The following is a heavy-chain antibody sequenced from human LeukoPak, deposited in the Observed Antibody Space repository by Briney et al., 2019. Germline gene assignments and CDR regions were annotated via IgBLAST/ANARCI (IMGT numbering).Heavy chain of an antibody. CDR1: GFTFSSYG. CDR2: ISYDGSNK. J-gene: IGHJ4*02. CDR3: AKVSSSFNFDY. D-gene: IGHD6-13*01. Sequence: GRSLRLSCAASGFTFSSYGMHWVRQAPGKGLEWVAVISYDGSNKYYADSVKGRFTISRDNSKNTLYLQMNSLRAEDTAVYYCAKVSSSFNFDYWGQGTLVTVSP. V-gene: IGHV3-30*18.